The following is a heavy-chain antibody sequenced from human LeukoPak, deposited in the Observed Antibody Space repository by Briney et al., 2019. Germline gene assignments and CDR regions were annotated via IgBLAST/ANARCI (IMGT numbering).Heavy chain of an antibody. V-gene: IGHV3-11*04. J-gene: IGHJ4*02. CDR3: AKDLRSSADSKMGAADY. CDR1: GFTFSDYC. Sequence: GGSLRLSCAASGFTFSDYCMSWIRQAPGKVLEWVSYISSSGSTIYYADSVKGRFTISRDSSKNTLYLQMNSLRAEDTAVYYCAKDLRSSADSKMGAADYWGQGTLVTVSS. CDR2: ISSSGSTI. D-gene: IGHD1-26*01.